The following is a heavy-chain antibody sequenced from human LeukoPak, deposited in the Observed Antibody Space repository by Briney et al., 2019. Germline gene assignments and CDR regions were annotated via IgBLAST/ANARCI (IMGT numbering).Heavy chain of an antibody. CDR1: GYTFTGYY. CDR2: INPNSGGT. D-gene: IGHD6-19*01. V-gene: IGHV1-2*02. J-gene: IGHJ4*02. Sequence: ASVKVSCKASGYTFTGYYMHWVRQAPGQGLEWMGWINPNSGGTNYAQKFQGRVTMTRDTSISTAYMELSRLRSDDTAVYYCARVPSSGWYLYYFDYWGQGTLVTVSS. CDR3: ARVPSSGWYLYYFDY.